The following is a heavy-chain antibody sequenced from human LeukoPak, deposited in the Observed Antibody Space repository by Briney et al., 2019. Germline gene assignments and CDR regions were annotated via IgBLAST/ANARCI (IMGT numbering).Heavy chain of an antibody. V-gene: IGHV5-51*01. D-gene: IGHD3-22*01. J-gene: IGHJ3*01. CDR3: ASGSTYYYDSSGYSHY. Sequence: GESLKISCKGSGYTFTSYWIGWVRQMPGKGLEWMGIIYPGDSDTRYSPSFQGQVTISADKSISTAYLQWSSLKASDTAMYYCASGSTYYYDSSGYSHYWGQGTMVTVSS. CDR2: IYPGDSDT. CDR1: GYTFTSYW.